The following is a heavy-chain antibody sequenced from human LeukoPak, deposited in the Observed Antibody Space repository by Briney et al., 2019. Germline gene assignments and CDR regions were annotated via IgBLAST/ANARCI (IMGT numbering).Heavy chain of an antibody. V-gene: IGHV1-69*02. J-gene: IGHJ3*02. CDR2: IIPILGIA. Sequence: SVKVSCKASGYTFTGYYMHWVRQAPGQGLEWMGRIIPILGIANYAQKFQGRVTITADKSTSTAYMEPSSLRSEDTAVYYCATPIGGTDAFDIWGQGTMVTVSP. CDR3: ATPIGGTDAFDI. CDR1: GYTFTGYY. D-gene: IGHD4-23*01.